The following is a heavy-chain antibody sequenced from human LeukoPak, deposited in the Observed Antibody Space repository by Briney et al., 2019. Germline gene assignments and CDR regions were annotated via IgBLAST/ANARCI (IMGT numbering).Heavy chain of an antibody. CDR3: ARALERYYFDF. V-gene: IGHV6-1*01. D-gene: IGHD1-1*01. J-gene: IGHJ4*02. CDR1: GDTVSGNSGA. Sequence: SQTLSLTCAISGDTVSGNSGAWIWIRQSPSRGLEWLGRTYYMSKWFHEYAVSVKGRIIISPDTANNQFSLHLSSVTADDMGVYYCARALERYYFDFWGQGTLVTVSS. CDR2: TYYMSKWFH.